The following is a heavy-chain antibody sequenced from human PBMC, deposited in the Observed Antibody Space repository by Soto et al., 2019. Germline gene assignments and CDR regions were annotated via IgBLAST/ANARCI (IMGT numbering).Heavy chain of an antibody. V-gene: IGHV1-69*12. J-gene: IGHJ4*02. D-gene: IGHD2-2*01. CDR3: ASGAGGVPAAFPSY. Sequence: QVQLVQSGAEVKKPGSSVKVSCKASGGTFSSHAISWVRQAPGQGLEWMGGIIPIFGTANYAQKFQGRVTITADESTSTAYMELSSLRSEDTAVYYCASGAGGVPAAFPSYWGQGTLVTVSS. CDR1: GGTFSSHA. CDR2: IIPIFGTA.